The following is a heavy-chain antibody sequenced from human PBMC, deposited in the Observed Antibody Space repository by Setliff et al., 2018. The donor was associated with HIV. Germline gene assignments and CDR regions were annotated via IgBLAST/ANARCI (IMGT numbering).Heavy chain of an antibody. CDR3: ARDLAAAGAFDI. J-gene: IGHJ3*02. CDR2: FDPEDGGT. CDR1: GYTLTELS. D-gene: IGHD6-13*01. Sequence: ASVKVSCKVSGYTLTELSIHWVRQAPGKGLEWMGGFDPEDGGTIHAQKFQGRVTMTEDTSTDTAYMEPRSLRSEDTAVYYCARDLAAAGAFDIWGQGTMVTVSS. V-gene: IGHV1-24*01.